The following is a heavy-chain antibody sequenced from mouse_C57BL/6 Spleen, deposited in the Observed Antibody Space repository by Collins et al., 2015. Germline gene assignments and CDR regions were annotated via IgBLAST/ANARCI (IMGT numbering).Heavy chain of an antibody. CDR2: IRNKANGYTT. V-gene: IGHV7-3*02. CDR1: GFTFTDYY. CDR3: ARGGITTATRAMDY. Sequence: EVKLVESGGGLVQPGGSLRLSCATSGFTFTDYYMSWVRQPPGKALEWLGFIRNKANGYTTEYSASVKGRFTISRDNSQSILYLQMNTLRAEDSATYYCARGGITTATRAMDYWGQGTSVTVSS. D-gene: IGHD1-2*01. J-gene: IGHJ4*01.